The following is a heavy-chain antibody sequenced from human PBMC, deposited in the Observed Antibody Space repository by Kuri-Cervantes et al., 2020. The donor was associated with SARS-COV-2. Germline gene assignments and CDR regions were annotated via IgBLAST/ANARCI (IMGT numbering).Heavy chain of an antibody. Sequence: GGPLRLSCAASGFTFSSYAMHWVRQAPGKGLEWVAYIRYDGNEKYYADSVKGRFTISRDNSKSTLFLQMNSLRPEDTALYYCAKDLYYDATGYYYGREYVFWGQGTQVTVSS. CDR2: IRYDGNEK. CDR1: GFTFSSYA. J-gene: IGHJ4*02. D-gene: IGHD3-22*01. V-gene: IGHV3-30*02. CDR3: AKDLYYDATGYYYGREYVF.